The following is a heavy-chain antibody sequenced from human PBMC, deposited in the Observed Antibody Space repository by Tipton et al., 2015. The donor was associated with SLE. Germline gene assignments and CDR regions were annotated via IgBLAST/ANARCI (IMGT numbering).Heavy chain of an antibody. V-gene: IGHV1-2*02. Sequence: QLVQSGAEVKKPGASVKVSCKASAYTFTGYYLHWVRQAPGQGLEWMGWINPNNGDTKYAQKFQGRVTMTRDTSISTAYMELRRLKSDDTAVYYCARGGAFWSGPTSYYYFFYYMDVWGKGTTVTVSS. CDR2: INPNNGDT. D-gene: IGHD3-3*01. CDR1: AYTFTGYY. CDR3: ARGGAFWSGPTSYYYFFYYMDV. J-gene: IGHJ6*03.